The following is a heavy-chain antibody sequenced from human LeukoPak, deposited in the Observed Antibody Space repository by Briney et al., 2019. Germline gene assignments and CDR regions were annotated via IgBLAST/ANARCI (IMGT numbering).Heavy chain of an antibody. CDR1: GGTSSSYA. D-gene: IGHD6-13*01. Sequence: ASVKVSCKASGGTSSSYAISWVRQAPGQGLEWMGGIIPIFGTANYAQKFQGRVTITTDESTSTAYMELSSLRSEDTAVYYCARDKGRTAAGLYNWFDPWGQGTLVTVSS. CDR3: ARDKGRTAAGLYNWFDP. V-gene: IGHV1-69*05. J-gene: IGHJ5*02. CDR2: IIPIFGTA.